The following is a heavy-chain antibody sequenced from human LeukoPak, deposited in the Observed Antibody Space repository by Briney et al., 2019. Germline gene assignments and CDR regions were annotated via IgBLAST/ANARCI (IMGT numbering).Heavy chain of an antibody. CDR1: GGSISSGDYY. V-gene: IGHV4-30-4*01. CDR2: IYYSGST. D-gene: IGHD6-13*01. J-gene: IGHJ1*01. Sequence: PSETLSLTCTVSGGSISSGDYYWSWIRQPPGKGLEWIGYIYYSGSTYYNPSLKSRVTISVDTSKNQFSLKLSSVTAADTAVYYCARDIKFGSSWPEYFQHWGQGTLVTVSS. CDR3: ARDIKFGSSWPEYFQH.